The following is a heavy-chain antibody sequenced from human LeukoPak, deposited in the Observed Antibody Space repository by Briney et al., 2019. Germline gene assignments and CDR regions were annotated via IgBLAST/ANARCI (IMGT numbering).Heavy chain of an antibody. Sequence: GGSLRLSCAASGFTFSSYAMSWVRQAPGKGLERVSAISGSGGSTYYSDSVKARSTITRDNSNDKLYLQMNRLRAEDTAVYYCAKDLNILVGATFDYWGQGTLVTVSS. CDR2: ISGSGGST. V-gene: IGHV3-23*01. D-gene: IGHD1-26*01. CDR3: AKDLNILVGATFDY. J-gene: IGHJ4*02. CDR1: GFTFSSYA.